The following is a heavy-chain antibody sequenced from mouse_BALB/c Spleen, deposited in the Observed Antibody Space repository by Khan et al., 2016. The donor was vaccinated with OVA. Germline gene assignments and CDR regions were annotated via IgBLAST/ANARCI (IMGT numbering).Heavy chain of an antibody. CDR2: INPTSGYT. V-gene: IGHV1-7*01. J-gene: IGHJ2*01. Sequence: QIQLVQSGAELAKPGASVKMSCKASGYTFTTYWMHWVKQRPGQGLEWIGYINPTSGYTDYNEKFKDRATLSADKSSSKAYMQLSSLTSEDSAVYYCTRNRIDYWGQGTTLTVSS. CDR1: GYTFTTYW. CDR3: TRNRIDY.